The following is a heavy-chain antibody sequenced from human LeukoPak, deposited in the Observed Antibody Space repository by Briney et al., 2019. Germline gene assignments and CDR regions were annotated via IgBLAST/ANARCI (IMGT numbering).Heavy chain of an antibody. CDR2: VYHSGTT. V-gene: IGHV4-4*02. Sequence: SETLSLTCAVSGGYISSFYWWSWVRQPPGKGLEWIGEVYHSGTTNSNPSLKSRVAISVDKSNNQFSLRLSSVTAADTAVYYCARMVYDTSGYYPSFDYWGQGTLVTVSS. D-gene: IGHD3-22*01. J-gene: IGHJ4*02. CDR3: ARMVYDTSGYYPSFDY. CDR1: GGYISSFYW.